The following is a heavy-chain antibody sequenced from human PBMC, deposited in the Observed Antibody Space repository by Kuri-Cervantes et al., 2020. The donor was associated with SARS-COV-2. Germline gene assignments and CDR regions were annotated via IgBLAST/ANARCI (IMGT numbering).Heavy chain of an antibody. CDR3: ARGLMVYAYYFDY. V-gene: IGHV4-39*07. J-gene: IGHJ4*02. CDR2: IYHSGST. CDR1: GGSVTSGGYH. Sequence: SETLSLTCTLSGGSVTSGGYHWSWIRQPPGKGLEWIGSIYHSGSTYYNPSLKGRVTISVDTSKNQFSLKLSSVTAADTAVYYCARGLMVYAYYFDYWGQGTLVTVSS. D-gene: IGHD2-8*01.